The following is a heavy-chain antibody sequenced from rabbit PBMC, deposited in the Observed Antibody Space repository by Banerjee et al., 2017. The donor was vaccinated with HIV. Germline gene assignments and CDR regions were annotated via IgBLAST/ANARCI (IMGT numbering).Heavy chain of an antibody. V-gene: IGHV1S45*01. CDR1: GFDFSSNYW. CDR2: IYTGSGVS. D-gene: IGHD3-3*01. Sequence: QEQLVESGGGLVQPEGSLTLTCKASGFDFSSNYWMCWVRQAPGKGLEWIGCIYTGSGVSYYANWAKGRFTISKTSSTTVTLQMTSLTAADTATYFCARDPYGFYYFNLWGPGTLVTVS. CDR3: ARDPYGFYYFNL. J-gene: IGHJ4*01.